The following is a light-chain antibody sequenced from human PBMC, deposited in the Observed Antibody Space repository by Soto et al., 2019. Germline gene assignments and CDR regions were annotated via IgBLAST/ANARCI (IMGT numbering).Light chain of an antibody. CDR3: QQYSDSVLT. Sequence: EIVLTQSTATLSLSPGERATLSCRASQTLTSNYLAWYQQKPGQAPRLLIHGAASRATGIPDRFSGSGSGTDFTLTISRLEPEDFAVYYCQQYSDSVLTFDGGTKVEIK. CDR2: GAA. CDR1: QTLTSNY. J-gene: IGKJ4*01. V-gene: IGKV3-20*01.